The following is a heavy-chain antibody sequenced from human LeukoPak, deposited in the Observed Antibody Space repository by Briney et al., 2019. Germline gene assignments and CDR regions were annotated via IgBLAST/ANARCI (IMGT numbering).Heavy chain of an antibody. V-gene: IGHV3-21*01. Sequence: GGSLRLSCAASGFTFSSYGMNWVRQAPGKGLEWVSSISSSSSYIYYADSVKGRFTISRDNAKNSLYLQMNSLRAEDTAVYYCARSPYSNMVRGVTNWFDPWGQGTLVTVSS. CDR1: GFTFSSYG. CDR2: ISSSSSYI. D-gene: IGHD3-10*01. CDR3: ARSPYSNMVRGVTNWFDP. J-gene: IGHJ5*02.